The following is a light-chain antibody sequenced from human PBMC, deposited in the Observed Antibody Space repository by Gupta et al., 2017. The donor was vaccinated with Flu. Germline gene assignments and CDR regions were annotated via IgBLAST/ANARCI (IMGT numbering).Light chain of an antibody. CDR2: KAS. CDR1: QSSDSW. J-gene: IGKJ1*01. Sequence: DIQMTQSPSTLSASVGDRVTITCRASQSSDSWLAWYQQKLGKAPKLLIYKASNLESGVPSRFSGSGSGTEFTLTISSLQPDDFATYYCQQYRSYPWMFGQGTTVEIQ. V-gene: IGKV1-5*03. CDR3: QQYRSYPWM.